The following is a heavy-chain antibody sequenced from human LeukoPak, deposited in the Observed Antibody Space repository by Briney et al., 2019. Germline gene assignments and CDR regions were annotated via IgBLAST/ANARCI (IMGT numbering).Heavy chain of an antibody. CDR2: INPNSGGT. J-gene: IGHJ5*02. D-gene: IGHD4-17*01. CDR1: GYIFTGYY. V-gene: IGHV1-2*02. Sequence: ASVKVSCKASGYIFTGYYMHWVRQAPGQGLEWMGWINPNSGGTNYAQKFQGRVTMTRDTSISTAYMELSRLRSDDTAVYYCARTVRMTTVTKGNWFDPWGQGTLVTVSS. CDR3: ARTVRMTTVTKGNWFDP.